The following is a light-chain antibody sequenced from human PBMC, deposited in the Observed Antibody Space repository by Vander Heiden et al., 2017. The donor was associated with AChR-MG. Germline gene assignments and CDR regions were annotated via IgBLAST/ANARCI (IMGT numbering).Light chain of an antibody. CDR2: KAS. J-gene: IGKJ1*01. CDR1: QSISNW. Sequence: DIQMTQSPSTLSASVGDRVTITCRASQSISNWLAWYQQKPGKAPKLLIYKASSLQSGVPSRFSGRGSGTEFTLTISSLQPDDFATYYCQQDNSYSRTFGQGTKVEIK. CDR3: QQDNSYSRT. V-gene: IGKV1-5*03.